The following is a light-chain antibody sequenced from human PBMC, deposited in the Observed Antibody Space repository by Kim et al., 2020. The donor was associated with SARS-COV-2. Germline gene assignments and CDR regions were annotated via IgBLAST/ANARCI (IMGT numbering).Light chain of an antibody. CDR2: EVS. J-gene: IGLJ3*02. CDR3: TSYTSTSTLV. V-gene: IGLV2-14*01. Sequence: QSALTQPASVSGSPGQSITISCTGIPSDIGPYNYVSWYQQHPGKDPKLMIYEVSNRPSGISNRFSGSKSGNTASLTISGLQAEDEADYYCTSYTSTSTLVFGGGTQLTVL. CDR1: PSDIGPYNY.